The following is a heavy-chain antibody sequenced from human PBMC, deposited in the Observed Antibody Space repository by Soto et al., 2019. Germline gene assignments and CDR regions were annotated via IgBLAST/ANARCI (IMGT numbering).Heavy chain of an antibody. CDR3: ARDHWWGLDSSGYV. V-gene: IGHV4-31*03. Sequence: SETLSLTCTVSGGSISSGGYYWSWIRQHPGKGLEWIGYIYYSGSTYYNPSLKSRVTISVDTSKNQFSLKLSSVTAADTAVYYCARDHWWGLDSSGYVWGQGTLVTVSS. CDR1: GGSISSGGYY. D-gene: IGHD3-22*01. CDR2: IYYSGST. J-gene: IGHJ4*02.